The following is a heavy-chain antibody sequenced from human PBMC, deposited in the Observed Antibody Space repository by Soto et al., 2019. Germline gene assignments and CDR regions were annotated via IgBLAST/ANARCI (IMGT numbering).Heavy chain of an antibody. D-gene: IGHD5-18*01. CDR3: AREPGYSYGLGYYYYYGMDV. J-gene: IGHJ6*02. Sequence: SESMALGFTVSGSSISREQWNWIRQPPGKGLEWIGEYSGSTNYNTSLTSRVTISVDTSKNQFSLKLSSVTAADTAVYYCAREPGYSYGLGYYYYYGMDVWGQGTTVTVSS. CDR1: GSSISREQ. V-gene: IGHV4-59*01. CDR2: EYSGST.